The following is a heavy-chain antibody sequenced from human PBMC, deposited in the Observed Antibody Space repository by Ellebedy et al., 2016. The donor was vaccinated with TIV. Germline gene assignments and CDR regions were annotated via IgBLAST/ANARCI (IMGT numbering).Heavy chain of an antibody. CDR1: GFTFGDYF. D-gene: IGHD4-23*01. J-gene: IGHJ3*01. CDR3: ARDTVGVGPAFDV. CDR2: ITNTGSTT. V-gene: IGHV3-11*01. Sequence: PGGSLRLSCAASGFTFGDYFMSWVRQAPGKGLEWVSYITNTGSTTYYADSVKGRFTISRDNSKDTLFLQMNTLRAEDTAIYFCARDTVGVGPAFDVWGQGTMVTVSS.